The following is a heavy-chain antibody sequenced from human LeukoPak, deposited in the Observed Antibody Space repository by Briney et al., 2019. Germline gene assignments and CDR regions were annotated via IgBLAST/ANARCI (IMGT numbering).Heavy chain of an antibody. CDR3: ARGDDGRSLDY. D-gene: IGHD1-1*01. Sequence: PGGSLRLSCAASGFTFSSYAMYWVRQAPGKGLEWVAVTSYDGSNKYYADSVKGRFTISRDNSKHTLYLQMNSLRVEDSALYYCARGDDGRSLDYWGQGTRVTVSS. CDR2: TSYDGSNK. CDR1: GFTFSSYA. J-gene: IGHJ4*02. V-gene: IGHV3-30-3*01.